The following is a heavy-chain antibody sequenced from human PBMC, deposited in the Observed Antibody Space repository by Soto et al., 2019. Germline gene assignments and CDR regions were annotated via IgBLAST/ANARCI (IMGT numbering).Heavy chain of an antibody. Sequence: QLQLQESGPGLVKPSETLSLTCTVSGGSISSSSYYWGWIRQPPGKGLEWIGSIYYSGSTYYNPSLKSRVTISVDTSKNQFSLKLSSVTAADTAVYYCASGNYYDSSGYLFDPWGQGTLVTVSS. J-gene: IGHJ5*02. CDR1: GGSISSSSYY. CDR2: IYYSGST. V-gene: IGHV4-39*01. D-gene: IGHD3-22*01. CDR3: ASGNYYDSSGYLFDP.